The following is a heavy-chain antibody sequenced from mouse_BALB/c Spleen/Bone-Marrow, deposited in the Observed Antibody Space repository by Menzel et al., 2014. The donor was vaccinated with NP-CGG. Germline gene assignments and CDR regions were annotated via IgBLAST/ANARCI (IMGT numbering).Heavy chain of an antibody. D-gene: IGHD2-13*01. Sequence: QVQLQQSGPELAKPGALVKISCKASGYTFTSYDINWVKQRPGQGLEWIGWIYPGDGSTKYNEKFKGKATLTADKSSSTAYMQLSSLTSENSAVYFCARSLSTRMTRGFAYWGQGTLVTVSA. V-gene: IGHV1S56*01. CDR2: IYPGDGST. CDR3: ARSLSTRMTRGFAY. J-gene: IGHJ3*01. CDR1: GYTFTSYD.